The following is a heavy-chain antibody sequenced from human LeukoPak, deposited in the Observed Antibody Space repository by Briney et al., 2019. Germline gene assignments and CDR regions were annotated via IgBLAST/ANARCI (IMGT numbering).Heavy chain of an antibody. D-gene: IGHD4-17*01. CDR3: ARTGSTVTMLYPFDH. Sequence: SVLLWLTCTDPNGAMRSNNGGWIGQRPGKEMKWIGYIYYSGSTNYNPSLKSRVSISVDTSKNQFSLKLSSVTAADTAVYYCARTGSTVTMLYPFDHWGQGTLVTVSS. V-gene: IGHV4-59*01. CDR2: IYYSGST. J-gene: IGHJ4*02. CDR1: NGAMRSNN.